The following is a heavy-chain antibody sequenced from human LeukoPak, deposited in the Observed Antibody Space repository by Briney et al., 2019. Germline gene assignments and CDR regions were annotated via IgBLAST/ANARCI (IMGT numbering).Heavy chain of an antibody. D-gene: IGHD2-15*01. Sequence: PGRSLRLSCAASGFTFSSYGMHWVRQAPGKGLEWVAVIWYDGSNKYYADSVKGRFTISRDNSKNTLYLQMNSLRVEDTAVYYCARVYGSGGSCYSDFDYWGQGTLVTVSS. CDR1: GFTFSSYG. J-gene: IGHJ4*02. CDR2: IWYDGSNK. CDR3: ARVYGSGGSCYSDFDY. V-gene: IGHV3-33*01.